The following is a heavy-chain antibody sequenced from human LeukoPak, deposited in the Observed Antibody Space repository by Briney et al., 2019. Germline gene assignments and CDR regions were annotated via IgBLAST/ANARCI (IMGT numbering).Heavy chain of an antibody. D-gene: IGHD2-2*01. CDR3: TRSDLLGYCSSTSYYTSPIPDY. Sequence: QTGGSLRLSCTASGFTFGDYAMSWVRQAPGKGLEWVGFIRSKAYGGTTEYAASVKGRFTISRDDSKSIAYLQMNSLKTEDTAVYYCTRSDLLGYCSSTSYYTSPIPDYWGQGTLVTVSS. V-gene: IGHV3-49*04. CDR1: GFTFGDYA. CDR2: IRSKAYGGTT. J-gene: IGHJ4*02.